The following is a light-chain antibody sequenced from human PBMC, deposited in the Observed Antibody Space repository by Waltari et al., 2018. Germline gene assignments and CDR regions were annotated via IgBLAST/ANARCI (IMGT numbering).Light chain of an antibody. CDR2: AAS. Sequence: DIQMTQSPSSLSASVGDRVTITCRASQGISTDLDWYQQKAGKAPNLLIYAASSLQSGVPSRFSGSGSGTDFTLTISSLQPEDFATYYCHQSYSGLEYTFGQGTKLEIK. V-gene: IGKV1-39*01. J-gene: IGKJ2*01. CDR3: HQSYSGLEYT. CDR1: QGISTD.